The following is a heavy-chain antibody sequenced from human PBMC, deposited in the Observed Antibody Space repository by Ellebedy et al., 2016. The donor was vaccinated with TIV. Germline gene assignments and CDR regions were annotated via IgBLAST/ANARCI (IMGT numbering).Heavy chain of an antibody. Sequence: AASVKVSCKASGYTFTNYGISWVRQAPGQGLEWAGWISADNGDTKYAEKSQGRVTLTVDTSTSTAYMELTSLRSDDTAVYYCAREDGSGTYYFNYYFYGMDVWGQGTTVTVSS. CDR2: ISADNGDT. CDR3: AREDGSGTYYFNYYFYGMDV. D-gene: IGHD3-10*01. V-gene: IGHV1-18*01. CDR1: GYTFTNYG. J-gene: IGHJ6*02.